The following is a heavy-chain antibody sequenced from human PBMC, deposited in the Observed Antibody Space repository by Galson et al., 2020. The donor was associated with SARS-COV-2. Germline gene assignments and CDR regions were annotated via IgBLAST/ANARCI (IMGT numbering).Heavy chain of an antibody. CDR3: AHRGRGIAAAGFDD. D-gene: IGHD6-13*01. CDR2: IYWDDDK. V-gene: IGHV2-5*02. Sequence: SGPTLVKPTQTLTLTCTFSGFSLSTSGVGVGWIRQPPGKALEWLALIYWDDDKRYSPSLKSRLTITKDTSKNQVVLTMTNMDPVDTATYYCAHRGRGIAAAGFDDGGQGTLVTVSS. J-gene: IGHJ4*02. CDR1: GFSLSTSGVG.